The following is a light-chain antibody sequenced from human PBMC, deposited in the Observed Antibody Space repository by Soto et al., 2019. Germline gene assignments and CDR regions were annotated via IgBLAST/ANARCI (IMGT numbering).Light chain of an antibody. CDR2: NDN. CDR1: SSNIGSNT. CDR3: AAWDDSLNGHVL. J-gene: IGLJ2*01. V-gene: IGLV1-44*01. Sequence: QSVLTQPPSASGTPGQRVTISCSGSSSNIGSNTVNWYQQITGTAPKLLIYNDNQRPSRVPDRFSGSKSGTSGSLAISGLQSEDEGDYYCAAWDDSLNGHVLFGGGTKLTVL.